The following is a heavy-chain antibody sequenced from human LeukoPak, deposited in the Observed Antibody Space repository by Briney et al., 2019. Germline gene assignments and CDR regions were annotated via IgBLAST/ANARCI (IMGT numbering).Heavy chain of an antibody. CDR2: ISSSSSYI. D-gene: IGHD4-17*01. CDR3: ARVIFGDYGAFDI. J-gene: IGHJ3*02. V-gene: IGHV3-21*01. Sequence: GGSLRLSCAGSGFIFSNYYMSWLRQPPGKGLEWVSSISSSSSYIYYADSVKGRFTISRDNAKNSLYLQMNSLRAEDTAVYYCARVIFGDYGAFDIWGQGTMVTVSS. CDR1: GFIFSNYY.